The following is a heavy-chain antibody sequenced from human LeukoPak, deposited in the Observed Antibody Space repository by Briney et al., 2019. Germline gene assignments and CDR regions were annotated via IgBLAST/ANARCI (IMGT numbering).Heavy chain of an antibody. J-gene: IGHJ4*02. V-gene: IGHV1-3*01. Sequence: ASVKVSCTASGYTFTSYAMHWVRQAPGQRLEWMGWINAGNGNTKYSQKFQGRVTITRDTSASTAYVELSSLRSEDTAVYYCARPRITMIVLDYWGQGTLVTVSS. CDR1: GYTFTSYA. CDR3: ARPRITMIVLDY. CDR2: INAGNGNT. D-gene: IGHD3-22*01.